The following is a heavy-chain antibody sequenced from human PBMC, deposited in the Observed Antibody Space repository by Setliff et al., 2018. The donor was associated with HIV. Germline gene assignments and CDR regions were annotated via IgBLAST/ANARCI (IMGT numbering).Heavy chain of an antibody. Sequence: PSETLSLTCAVYGGSFSGYYWSWIRQPPGKGLEWIGEINHSGSTNYNPSLKSRVTISVDTSKNQFSLKLSSVTAADTAVYYCARRGSGSFHYYYYMDVWGKGTTVTVSS. CDR1: GGSFSGYY. V-gene: IGHV4-34*01. D-gene: IGHD3-10*01. J-gene: IGHJ6*03. CDR2: INHSGST. CDR3: ARRGSGSFHYYYYMDV.